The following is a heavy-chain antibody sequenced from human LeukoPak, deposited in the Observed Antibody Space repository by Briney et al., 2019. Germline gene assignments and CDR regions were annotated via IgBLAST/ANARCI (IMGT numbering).Heavy chain of an antibody. D-gene: IGHD4-11*01. J-gene: IGHJ6*02. CDR2: ISWNSGSI. CDR1: GFTFDDYA. V-gene: IGHV3-9*01. CDR3: AKDDYPGSYGMDV. Sequence: PGRSLRLSCAASGFTFDDYAMHWVRQAPGKGLEWVSGISWNSGSIDYADSVKGRFTISRDNAKNSLYLQMNSLRAEDTALYYCAKDDYPGSYGMDVWGQGTTVTVSS.